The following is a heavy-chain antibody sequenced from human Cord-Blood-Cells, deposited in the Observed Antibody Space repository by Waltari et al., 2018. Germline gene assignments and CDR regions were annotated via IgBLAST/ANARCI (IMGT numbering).Heavy chain of an antibody. D-gene: IGHD2-2*02. J-gene: IGHJ4*02. CDR3: AKSRYNIKGPFDY. V-gene: IGHV3-30*18. Sequence: VQPGRSLRLSCAASGFTFSSYGMHWVRQAPGKGLEWVAVISYDGSNKYYADSVKGRFTISRDNSKNTLYLQMNSLRAEDTAVYYCAKSRYNIKGPFDYGGQGTLVTVSS. CDR1: GFTFSSYG. CDR2: ISYDGSNK.